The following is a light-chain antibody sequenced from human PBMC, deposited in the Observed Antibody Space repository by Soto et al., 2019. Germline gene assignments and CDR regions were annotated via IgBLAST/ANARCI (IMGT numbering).Light chain of an antibody. CDR2: DVT. J-gene: IGLJ3*02. CDR1: SSDIGVYNY. Sequence: QSALTQPPSASGSPGQSVTISCTGTSSDIGVYNYVSWYQQHPDKAPKLIISDVTKRPSGVPDRFSGSKSGNTASLTVSGLQAEDEADYYCTSYAGNNIWVFGGGTKLTVL. V-gene: IGLV2-8*01. CDR3: TSYAGNNIWV.